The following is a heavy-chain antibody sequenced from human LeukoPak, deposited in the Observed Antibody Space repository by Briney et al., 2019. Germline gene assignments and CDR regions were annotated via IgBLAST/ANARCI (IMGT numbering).Heavy chain of an antibody. D-gene: IGHD3-22*01. CDR1: GFTFSSYW. CDR3: ARDRALYDSRRGYYYTEDDY. J-gene: IGHJ4*02. Sequence: GGSVRLSCAASGFTFSSYWMSWVRQAPGKGLEWVANMNPDGSEKYFLDSVKGRFTISRDNAKSSLYLQVNSLRGDDTAVYYCARDRALYDSRRGYYYTEDDYWGQGTLVTVSS. V-gene: IGHV3-7*01. CDR2: MNPDGSEK.